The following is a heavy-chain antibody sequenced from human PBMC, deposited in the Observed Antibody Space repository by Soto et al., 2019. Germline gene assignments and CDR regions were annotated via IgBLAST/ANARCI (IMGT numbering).Heavy chain of an antibody. CDR1: GFPFSTYA. Sequence: GGSLRLSCAASGFPFSTYAMNWVRQAPGKGLEWVSIISGSGDSTTYADSVKGRFTISRDNSKNTLYLQMDSLRAEDTAVYYCTNRGGSKVGYWGQGTPVTSPQ. J-gene: IGHJ4*02. CDR2: ISGSGDST. D-gene: IGHD1-26*01. V-gene: IGHV3-23*01. CDR3: TNRGGSKVGY.